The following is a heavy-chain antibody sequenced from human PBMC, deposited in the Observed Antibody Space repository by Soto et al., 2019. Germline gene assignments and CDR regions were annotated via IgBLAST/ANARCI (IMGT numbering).Heavy chain of an antibody. CDR2: IDPSDSYT. CDR3: ATLPSRMTTVYYYYGMDV. D-gene: IGHD4-17*01. V-gene: IGHV5-10-1*01. Sequence: GESLKISCKGSGYSFTSYWISWVRQMPGKGLEWMGRIDPSDSYTNYSPSFQGHVTISADKSISTAYLQWSSLKASDTAMYYCATLPSRMTTVYYYYGMDVWGQGTTITV. CDR1: GYSFTSYW. J-gene: IGHJ6*02.